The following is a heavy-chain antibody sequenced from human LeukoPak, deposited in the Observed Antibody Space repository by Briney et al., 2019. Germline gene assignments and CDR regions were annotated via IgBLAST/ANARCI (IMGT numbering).Heavy chain of an antibody. V-gene: IGHV3-7*04. J-gene: IGHJ4*02. Sequence: AGGSLRLSCAASGFNFSTYWTSWVRQAPGKGLEWIANIHQDGNEKYYVDSVKGRFTISRDNAKKSLYLQMTSLRVEDTAVYYCARGDDSSGDYWGQGTLITVSS. CDR1: GFNFSTYW. D-gene: IGHD1-1*01. CDR2: IHQDGNEK. CDR3: ARGDDSSGDY.